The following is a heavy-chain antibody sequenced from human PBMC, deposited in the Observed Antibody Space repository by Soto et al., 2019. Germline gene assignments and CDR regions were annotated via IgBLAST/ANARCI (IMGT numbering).Heavy chain of an antibody. CDR2: INAGNGNT. Sequence: ASVKVSCKASGYTFTSYARHWVRQAPGQRLEWMGWINAGNGNTKYSQKFQGRVTITRDTSASTAYMELSSLRSEDTAVYYCARDLLPGSSMRAFDIWGQGTMVTVSS. V-gene: IGHV1-3*01. CDR3: ARDLLPGSSMRAFDI. D-gene: IGHD2-8*01. J-gene: IGHJ3*02. CDR1: GYTFTSYA.